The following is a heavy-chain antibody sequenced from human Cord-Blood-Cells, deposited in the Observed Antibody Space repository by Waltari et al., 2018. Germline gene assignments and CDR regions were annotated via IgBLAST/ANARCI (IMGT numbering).Heavy chain of an antibody. D-gene: IGHD2-15*01. J-gene: IGHJ5*02. V-gene: IGHV1-2*02. Sequence: QVQLVQSGAEVKKPGASVKVSCKASGYTFTGYYMHWVRQAPGQGLEWMGGIKPNSGGTQYAKKLQGRVTMTRDTSISPAYMELSRLRSDDTALHYCARDRAWGYGGNGQVWLDPWGQGTLVTVSS. CDR2: IKPNSGGT. CDR1: GYTFTGYY. CDR3: ARDRAWGYGGNGQVWLDP.